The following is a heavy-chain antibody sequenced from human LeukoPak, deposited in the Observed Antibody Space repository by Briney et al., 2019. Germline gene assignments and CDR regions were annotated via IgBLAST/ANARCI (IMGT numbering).Heavy chain of an antibody. CDR1: GYTFTSYA. CDR3: ARALESYYYDSSALPRYYFDY. CDR2: INTNTGNP. Sequence: ASVKVSCKASGYTFTSYAMNWVRQAPGQGLEWMGWINTNTGNPTYAQGFTGRFVFSLDTSVSTAYLQISSLKAEDTAVYYCARALESYYYDSSALPRYYFDYWGQGTLVTVSS. J-gene: IGHJ4*02. V-gene: IGHV7-4-1*02. D-gene: IGHD3-22*01.